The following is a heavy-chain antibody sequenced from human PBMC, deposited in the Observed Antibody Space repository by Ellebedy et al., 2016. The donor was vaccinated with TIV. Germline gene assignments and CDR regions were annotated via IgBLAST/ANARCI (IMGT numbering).Heavy chain of an antibody. D-gene: IGHD4-17*01. CDR1: GFSFRSYW. J-gene: IGHJ5*01. Sequence: PGGSLRLSCAASGFSFRSYWMSWVRQAPGKGLEWVANIYQDGSVQYYLDSVKGRFTISRDNAINSLFLQMNSLRAGDTAVYYCARRGSYGDYAVQVNSWFDSWGRGTLVTVSS. CDR3: ARRGSYGDYAVQVNSWFDS. V-gene: IGHV3-7*01. CDR2: IYQDGSVQ.